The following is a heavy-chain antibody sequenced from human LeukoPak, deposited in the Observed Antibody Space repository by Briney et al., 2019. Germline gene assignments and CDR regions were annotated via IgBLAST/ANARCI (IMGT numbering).Heavy chain of an antibody. J-gene: IGHJ5*02. Sequence: SETLSLTCTVSGGSINSGGYYWSWIRQHPGKGLEWIGYIYYSGSTYYNPSLKSRVTISVDTSKNQFSLKLSSVTAADTAVYYCAREMRPNWFDPWGQGTLVTVSS. V-gene: IGHV4-31*03. CDR3: AREMRPNWFDP. CDR1: GGSINSGGYY. CDR2: IYYSGST.